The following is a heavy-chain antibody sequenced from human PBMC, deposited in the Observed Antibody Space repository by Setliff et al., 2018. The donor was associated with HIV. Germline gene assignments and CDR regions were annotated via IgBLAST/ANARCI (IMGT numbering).Heavy chain of an antibody. CDR1: DFTVTNAW. J-gene: IGHJ4*02. Sequence: GGSLRLSCAASDFTVTNAWMNWVRQAPGKGLEWVGRIKSKTDGGTTDYAAPVKGRVTISRDDSKNTVYLQMNSLKTEDTAIYYCARDLAGGWSLEYWGQGTLVTVSS. D-gene: IGHD2-15*01. CDR2: IKSKTDGGTT. V-gene: IGHV3-15*07. CDR3: ARDLAGGWSLEY.